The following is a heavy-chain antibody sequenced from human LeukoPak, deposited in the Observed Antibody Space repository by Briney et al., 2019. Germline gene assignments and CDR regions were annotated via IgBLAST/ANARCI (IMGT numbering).Heavy chain of an antibody. Sequence: SETLSLTCTVSGGSISSYYWSWVRQPPGKGLEWIGSIYYSGNTYYNLSLKSRVTISVDTSKNQFSLKLSSVTAADTAVYYCARHSPGYYYYGMDVWGQGTTVTVSS. CDR2: IYYSGNT. D-gene: IGHD3-9*01. V-gene: IGHV4-59*04. CDR3: ARHSPGYYYYGMDV. J-gene: IGHJ6*02. CDR1: GGSISSYY.